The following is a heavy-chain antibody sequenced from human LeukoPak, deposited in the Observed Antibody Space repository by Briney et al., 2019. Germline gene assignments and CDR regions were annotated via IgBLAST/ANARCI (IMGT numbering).Heavy chain of an antibody. Sequence: SETLSLTCAVYSESFIGYYWSWIRLPPGKGLEWIGEINHSGSTNYNPSLKSRVTISVDTSKNQFSLKLSSVTAADTAVYYCARRGRGLGLWGQGTLVTVSS. CDR3: ARRGRGLGL. J-gene: IGHJ4*02. CDR1: SESFIGYY. CDR2: INHSGST. D-gene: IGHD3-16*01. V-gene: IGHV4-34*01.